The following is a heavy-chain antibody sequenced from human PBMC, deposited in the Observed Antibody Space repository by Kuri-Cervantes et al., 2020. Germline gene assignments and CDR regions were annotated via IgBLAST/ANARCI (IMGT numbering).Heavy chain of an antibody. J-gene: IGHJ5*02. Sequence: ASVKVSCKASGYTFTSYGISWVRQAPGQGRAGLGWISAYNGNTNYEQKLQGRVTITRATSASTAYMELSSLSSEDTAVYDCAGGFRSDPRGSFDPWGQGTLVTVSS. CDR1: GYTFTSYG. CDR2: ISAYNGNT. CDR3: AGGFRSDPRGSFDP. D-gene: IGHD2-15*01. V-gene: IGHV1-18*01.